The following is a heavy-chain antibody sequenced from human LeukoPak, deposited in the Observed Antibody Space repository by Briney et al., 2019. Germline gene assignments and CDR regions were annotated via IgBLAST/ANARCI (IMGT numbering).Heavy chain of an antibody. D-gene: IGHD2/OR15-2a*01. Sequence: GGSLRLSCAASGFTFSSYAMHWVRQAPGKGLEWVAFIRYDGSNKYYADSVKGRFTISRDNSKNTLYLQMNSLTADDTAVYYCARERTTIVSGTTIGAYWGQGTLVTVSS. CDR3: ARERTTIVSGTTIGAY. J-gene: IGHJ4*02. CDR1: GFTFSSYA. CDR2: IRYDGSNK. V-gene: IGHV3-30*02.